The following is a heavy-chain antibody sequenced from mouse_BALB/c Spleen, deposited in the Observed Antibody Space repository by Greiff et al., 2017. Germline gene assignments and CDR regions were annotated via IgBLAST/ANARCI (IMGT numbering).Heavy chain of an antibody. CDR3: ASYYYGSSLNWYFDV. CDR1: GYSITSDYA. V-gene: IGHV3-2*02. Sequence: VQLKESGPGLVKPSQSLSLTCTVTGYSITSDYAWNWIRQFPGNKLEWMGYISYSGSTSYNPSLKSRISITRDTSKNQFFLQLNSVTTEDTATYYCASYYYGSSLNWYFDVWGAGTTVTVSS. J-gene: IGHJ1*01. D-gene: IGHD1-1*01. CDR2: ISYSGST.